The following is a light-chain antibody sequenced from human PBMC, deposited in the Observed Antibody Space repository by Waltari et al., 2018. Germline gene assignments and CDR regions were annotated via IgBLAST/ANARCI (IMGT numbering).Light chain of an antibody. J-gene: IGKJ4*01. V-gene: IGKV1-16*02. Sequence: DIRMTQSPSSLSAFVGDRVTLTCRASQAISNHLTWVQHKPGKAPKSLIYGSSTLQSGVPSKFSGSESGTDCTLAISVLQPEDFATYYCHQYSSHPLTFGRGTKVAIK. CDR1: QAISNH. CDR3: HQYSSHPLT. CDR2: GSS.